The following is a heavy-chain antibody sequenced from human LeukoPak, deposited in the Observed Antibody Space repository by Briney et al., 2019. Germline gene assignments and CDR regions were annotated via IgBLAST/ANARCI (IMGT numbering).Heavy chain of an antibody. D-gene: IGHD6-19*01. CDR1: GYTFTSYY. J-gene: IGHJ4*02. V-gene: IGHV1-46*01. Sequence: ASVKVSCKASGYTFTSYYMHWVRQAPGQGLEWMGIINPSGGSTSYAQKFQGRVTMIRDTSTSTVYMELSSLRSEDTAVYYCARDIAVAGPFDHWGQGTLVTASS. CDR2: INPSGGST. CDR3: ARDIAVAGPFDH.